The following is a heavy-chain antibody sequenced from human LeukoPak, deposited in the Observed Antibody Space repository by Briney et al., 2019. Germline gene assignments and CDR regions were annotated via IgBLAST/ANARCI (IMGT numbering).Heavy chain of an antibody. V-gene: IGHV4-34*01. CDR1: GGSFSGYY. CDR2: INHSGST. J-gene: IGHJ4*02. CDR3: ARHFPSGYYFFDY. Sequence: PSETLSLTCAVYGGSFSGYYWSWIRQPPGKGLEWIGEINHSGSTNYNPSLKSRVTISVDTSKNQFSLKLSSVTAADTAVYYCARHFPSGYYFFDYWGQGTLVTVSS. D-gene: IGHD3-3*01.